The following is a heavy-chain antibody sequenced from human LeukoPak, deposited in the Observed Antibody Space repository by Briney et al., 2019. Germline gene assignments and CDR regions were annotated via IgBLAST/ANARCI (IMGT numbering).Heavy chain of an antibody. D-gene: IGHD3-16*01. V-gene: IGHV4-39*01. Sequence: SETLSLTCSVSGSSIDSSSYYWGWFRQPPGKGLEWIGTTYYRANTYYSPSFRSRVSISVDTSKRQFSLRLTSVTAADTATYYCARQGAGRNYMDVWGKGTTVTISS. CDR1: GSSIDSSSYY. CDR3: ARQGAGRNYMDV. J-gene: IGHJ6*03. CDR2: TYYRANT.